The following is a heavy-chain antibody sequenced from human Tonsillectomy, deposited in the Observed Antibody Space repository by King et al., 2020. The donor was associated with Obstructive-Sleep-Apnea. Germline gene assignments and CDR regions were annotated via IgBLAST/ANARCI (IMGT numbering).Heavy chain of an antibody. CDR2: ISFDGSIK. CDR1: GLTFGSYA. Sequence: VQLVESGGGVVRPGRSLRLSCIASGLTFGSYAMHWVRQAPGKGLEWVAVISFDGSIKYYADSVKGRFTISRDNSKNTLYLQMNSLRAEDTAVYYCARAHSRGAVDYGMDVWGQGTTVIVSS. CDR3: ARAHSRGAVDYGMDV. V-gene: IGHV3-30*04. D-gene: IGHD3-10*01. J-gene: IGHJ6*02.